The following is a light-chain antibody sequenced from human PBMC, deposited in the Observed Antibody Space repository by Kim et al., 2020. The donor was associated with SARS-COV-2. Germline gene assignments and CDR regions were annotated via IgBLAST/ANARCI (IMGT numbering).Light chain of an antibody. CDR1: QSISSW. Sequence: DIQMTQSPSTLSASVGDRVTITCRASQSISSWLAWYQQTPGKAPKLLIYKASSLESGVPSRFSGSGSGTEFTLTISSLQPDDFATYYCQQYNSYPYTFGQGTKLEI. V-gene: IGKV1-5*03. J-gene: IGKJ2*01. CDR2: KAS. CDR3: QQYNSYPYT.